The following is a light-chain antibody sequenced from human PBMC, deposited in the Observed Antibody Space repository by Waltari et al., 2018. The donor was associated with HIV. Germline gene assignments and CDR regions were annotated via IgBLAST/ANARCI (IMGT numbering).Light chain of an antibody. J-gene: IGLJ3*02. CDR1: KFGLSDYNS. CDR2: NVN. V-gene: IGLV2-11*01. CDR3: CSYAGTYTWV. Sequence: QSALTQPRSVSGSPGQSVTFSCAGIKFGLSDYNSVSWYQQRPGQAPKLILYNVNERPSCVRNRFSGSNSANTASLTISGLQAEDEATYFCCSYAGTYTWVFGGGTNLTV.